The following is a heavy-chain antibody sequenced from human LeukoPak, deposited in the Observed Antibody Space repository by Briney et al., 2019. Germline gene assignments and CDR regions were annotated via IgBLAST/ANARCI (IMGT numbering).Heavy chain of an antibody. CDR2: INHSGST. CDR3: AKVSSSEAVAGTWYLLYDYYYMDV. J-gene: IGHJ6*03. CDR1: GGSFSGYY. Sequence: SETLSLTCAVYGGSFSGYYWSWIRQPPGKGLEWIGEINHSGSTNYNPSLKSRATISVDTSKNQFSLKLSSVTAADTAVYYCAKVSSSEAVAGTWYLLYDYYYMDVWGKGTTVTVSS. D-gene: IGHD6-19*01. V-gene: IGHV4-34*01.